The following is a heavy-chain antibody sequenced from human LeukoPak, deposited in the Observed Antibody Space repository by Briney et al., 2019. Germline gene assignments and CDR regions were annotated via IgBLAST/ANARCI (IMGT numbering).Heavy chain of an antibody. D-gene: IGHD2-2*02. Sequence: ASVKVSCKASGYTFTNNYLHWVRQAPGQGLEWMGMIYPRDGSTSYAQNFQGRVTVTRDTSTTTVHMELRGLRSEDTAVYYCARVLYNGGYIQYWGQGTLVTVSS. CDR1: GYTFTNNY. CDR3: ARVLYNGGYIQY. CDR2: IYPRDGST. J-gene: IGHJ1*01. V-gene: IGHV1-46*01.